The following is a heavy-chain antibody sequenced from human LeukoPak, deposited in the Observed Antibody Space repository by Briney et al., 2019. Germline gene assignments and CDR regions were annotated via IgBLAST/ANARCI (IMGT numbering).Heavy chain of an antibody. J-gene: IGHJ4*02. CDR3: ARSSVLRYFDWLSPRNYYFDY. Sequence: SETLSLTCAVSGASIFSYYWSWIRQPAGKGLEWIGRMYSSGSTNYNPSLKSRVTISVDTSKNQFSLKLSSVTAADTAVYYCARSSVLRYFDWLSPRNYYFDYWGQGTLVTVSS. CDR2: MYSSGST. D-gene: IGHD3-9*01. V-gene: IGHV4-4*07. CDR1: GASIFSYY.